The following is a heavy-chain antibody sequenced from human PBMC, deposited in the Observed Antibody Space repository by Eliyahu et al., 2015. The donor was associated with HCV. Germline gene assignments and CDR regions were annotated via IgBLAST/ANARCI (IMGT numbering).Heavy chain of an antibody. J-gene: IGHJ6*02. Sequence: IAWVRQMPGKGLEWMGIIYPGDSDTRYSPSPQGQVTISADKSISTAYLQWSSLKASDTAMYYCARRVHQGNEDLMDVWGQGTTVTVSS. CDR2: IYPGDSDT. D-gene: IGHD1-1*01. V-gene: IGHV5-51*01. CDR3: ARRVHQGNEDLMDV.